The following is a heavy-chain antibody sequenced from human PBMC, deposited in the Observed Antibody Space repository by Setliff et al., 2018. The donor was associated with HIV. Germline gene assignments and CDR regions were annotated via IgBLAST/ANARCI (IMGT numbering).Heavy chain of an antibody. Sequence: GASVKVSCKASGYTFINYGISWVRQAPGQGLEWMGWISAYNGNTNYSHKFRGRVTLTKDISTSTAYMELRSLRLDDTAVYYCARRADWFDLWGQGTLVTVSS. J-gene: IGHJ5*02. CDR2: ISAYNGNT. V-gene: IGHV1-18*01. CDR3: ARRADWFDL. CDR1: GYTFINYG.